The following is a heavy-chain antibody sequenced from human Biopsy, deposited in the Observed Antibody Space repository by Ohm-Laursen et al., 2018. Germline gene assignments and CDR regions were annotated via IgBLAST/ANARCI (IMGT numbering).Heavy chain of an antibody. CDR3: ARGMRSSGWPYFDS. J-gene: IGHJ4*02. V-gene: IGHV4-61*01. CDR1: GDSVSSGSFY. Sequence: SDTLSLTCTVSGDSVSSGSFYWTWIRQPPGQGLEYIGYIYDRGSTANYNPSLESRVTMSVDMPKNQFSLKLSSVTAADTAIYYCARGMRSSGWPYFDSWGQGTLSPSPQ. D-gene: IGHD6-19*01. CDR2: IYDRGSTA.